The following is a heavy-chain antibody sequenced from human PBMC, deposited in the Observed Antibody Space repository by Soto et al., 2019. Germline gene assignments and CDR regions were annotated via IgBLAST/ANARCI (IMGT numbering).Heavy chain of an antibody. CDR2: IYYSGST. D-gene: IGHD3-3*01. J-gene: IGHJ6*02. CDR3: ARQDFWSGYYTSYGMDV. V-gene: IGHV4-39*01. Sequence: QLQLQESGPGLVKPSETLSLTCSVSGGSISSSSYYWGWIRQPPGKGLEWIGSIYYSGSTYYNPSPKSRVTISVDTSKNQFSLKLSSVTAADTAVYYCARQDFWSGYYTSYGMDVWGQGTTVTVSS. CDR1: GGSISSSSYY.